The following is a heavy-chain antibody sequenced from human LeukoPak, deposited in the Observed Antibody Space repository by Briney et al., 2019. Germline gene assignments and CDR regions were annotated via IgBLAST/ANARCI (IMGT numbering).Heavy chain of an antibody. Sequence: ASVKVSCKASGYTFTSYGISWVRQAPGQRLEWMGWISAYNGNTNYAQKLQGRVTMTTDTSTSTAYMELRSLRSDDTAVYYCARGPYYYDSSGYYYAPILTPTYYYYGMDVWGQGTTVTVSS. J-gene: IGHJ6*02. CDR1: GYTFTSYG. CDR2: ISAYNGNT. V-gene: IGHV1-18*01. D-gene: IGHD3-22*01. CDR3: ARGPYYYDSSGYYYAPILTPTYYYYGMDV.